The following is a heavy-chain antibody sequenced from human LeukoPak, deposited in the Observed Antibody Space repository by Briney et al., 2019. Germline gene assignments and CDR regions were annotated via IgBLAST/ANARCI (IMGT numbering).Heavy chain of an antibody. CDR1: GGSISSGDYY. D-gene: IGHD2-2*02. J-gene: IGHJ6*03. Sequence: SQTLSLTCTVSGGSISSGDYYWSWIRQPPGKGLEWIGYIYYSGSTYYNPSLKSRVTISVDTSKNQFSLKLSSVTAADTAVYYCAREFYEYQLLDHYYYYMDVWGKGTTVTVSS. CDR3: AREFYEYQLLDHYYYYMDV. CDR2: IYYSGST. V-gene: IGHV4-30-4*08.